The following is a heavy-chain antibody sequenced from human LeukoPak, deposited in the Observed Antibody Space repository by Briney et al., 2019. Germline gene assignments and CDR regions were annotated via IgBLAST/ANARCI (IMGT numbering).Heavy chain of an antibody. V-gene: IGHV3-53*01. CDR3: AGGQMFTSGGFDD. CDR1: GFSVSNKY. CDR2: IYTGGDT. D-gene: IGHD6-19*01. Sequence: GGSLRLSRAASGFSVSNKYMSWVRQAPGKGLEWVSVIYTGGDTYYADSVRGRFTISRDNSKNTVNLQMNSLRAEDTALYYCAGGQMFTSGGFDDWGQGTLVTVSS. J-gene: IGHJ4*02.